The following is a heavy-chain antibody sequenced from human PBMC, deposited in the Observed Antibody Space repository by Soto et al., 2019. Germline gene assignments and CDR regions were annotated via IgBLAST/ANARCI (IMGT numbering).Heavy chain of an antibody. J-gene: IGHJ6*03. CDR2: INPNGGVT. CDR1: GDSFNDYY. V-gene: IGHV1-2*04. Sequence: QVQLVQSGAEVRKPGASVTVSCRSSGDSFNDYYIHWVRQAPGQGFEWMGWINPNGGVTKYAQKFQGWVSMTRETSIKTVYMQLSRLRSDDTAVYYCARESGGAKAPLDYYCCYMEVGSSGSTVTVSS. CDR3: ARESGGAKAPLDYYCCYMEV. D-gene: IGHD1-26*01.